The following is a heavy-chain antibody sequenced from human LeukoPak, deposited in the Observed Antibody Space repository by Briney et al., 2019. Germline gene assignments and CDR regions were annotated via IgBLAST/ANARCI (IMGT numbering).Heavy chain of an antibody. J-gene: IGHJ5*02. Sequence: PSETLSLTCTVSGASMTVYYWTWIRQAPGKELEWIGYIHDGGSTNYNPSLKNRVTMLVDRSKNQFSLKLNSVTAADTAVYYCARGVSPSWFTWFEPWGQGTLVTVSS. CDR3: ARGVSPSWFTWFEP. D-gene: IGHD3-10*01. V-gene: IGHV4-59*01. CDR2: IHDGGST. CDR1: GASMTVYY.